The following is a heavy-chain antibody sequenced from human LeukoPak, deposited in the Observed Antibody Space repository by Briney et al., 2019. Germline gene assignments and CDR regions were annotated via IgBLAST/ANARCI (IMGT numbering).Heavy chain of an antibody. D-gene: IGHD3-22*01. CDR1: GYTFTSYD. CDR2: IIPIFGTA. CDR3: ATYSSGYSVY. J-gene: IGHJ4*02. Sequence: ASVKVSCKASGYTFTSYDINWVRQASGQGLEWMGGIIPIFGTANYAQKFQGRVTITTDESTSTAYMELSSLRSEDTAVYYCATYSSGYSVYWGQGTLVTVSS. V-gene: IGHV1-69*05.